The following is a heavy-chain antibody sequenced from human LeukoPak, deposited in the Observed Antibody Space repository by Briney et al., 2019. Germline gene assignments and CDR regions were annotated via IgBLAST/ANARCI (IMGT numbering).Heavy chain of an antibody. Sequence: PGRSLRLSFAASGFTFDDYAMHWVRQAPGKGLEWVSGISWNSGSIGYADSVKGRFTISRDNAKNSLYLQMNSLRDEDTALYYCAKGSYAVAGRFDYWGQGTLVTVSS. J-gene: IGHJ4*02. CDR1: GFTFDDYA. CDR3: AKGSYAVAGRFDY. D-gene: IGHD6-19*01. V-gene: IGHV3-9*01. CDR2: ISWNSGSI.